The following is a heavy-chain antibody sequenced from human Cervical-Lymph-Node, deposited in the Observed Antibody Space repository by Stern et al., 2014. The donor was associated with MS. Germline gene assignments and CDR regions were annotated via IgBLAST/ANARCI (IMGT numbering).Heavy chain of an antibody. CDR1: GFTFSDYY. V-gene: IGHV3-11*01. CDR2: ISSSGSTI. CDR3: ARGDYYDSSGSLGWYFDL. Sequence: VQLVQSGGGLVKPGGSLRLSCAASGFTFSDYYMSWIRPAPGKGLEWVSYISSSGSTIYYADSVKGRFTISRDNAKNSLYLQMNSLRAEDTAVYYCARGDYYDSSGSLGWYFDLWGRGTLVTVSS. J-gene: IGHJ2*01. D-gene: IGHD3-22*01.